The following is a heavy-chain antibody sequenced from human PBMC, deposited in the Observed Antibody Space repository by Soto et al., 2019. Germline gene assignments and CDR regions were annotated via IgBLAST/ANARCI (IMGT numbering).Heavy chain of an antibody. Sequence: QVQLVQSGAEVKKPGASVKVSCKASGYTFSSYDINWVRQATGQGLEWMGWLNPNSGDTGYAQKFQGRVTLTRNTSINTAYIELSSLTSEDSAVYYCASSLGGGSLYWGQGTLATVSS. J-gene: IGHJ4*02. CDR1: GYTFSSYD. V-gene: IGHV1-8*01. CDR3: ASSLGGGSLY. D-gene: IGHD6-19*01. CDR2: LNPNSGDT.